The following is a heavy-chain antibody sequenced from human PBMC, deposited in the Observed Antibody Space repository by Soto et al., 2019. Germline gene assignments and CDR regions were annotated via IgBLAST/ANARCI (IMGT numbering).Heavy chain of an antibody. CDR3: AREGPYLIDDLSRNYYYYGMDV. CDR1: GFTFSSYG. J-gene: IGHJ6*02. Sequence: GGSLRLSCAASGFTFSSYGMHWVRQAPGKGLEWVAVIWYDGSNKYYADSVKGRFTISRDNSKNTLYLQMNSLRAEDTAVYYCAREGPYLIDDLSRNYYYYGMDVWGQGTTVTVSS. CDR2: IWYDGSNK. D-gene: IGHD3-3*01. V-gene: IGHV3-33*01.